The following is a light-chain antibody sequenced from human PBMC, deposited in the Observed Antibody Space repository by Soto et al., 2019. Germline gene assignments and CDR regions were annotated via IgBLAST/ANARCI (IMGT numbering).Light chain of an antibody. CDR3: HSYDSSLSASV. V-gene: IGLV1-40*01. CDR2: GTT. Sequence: ALTQTPSVSGAPGQRVTISCTGRSSNIGAGYDVHWYQHLPGTAPKLLIYGTTNRPSGVPDRFSGSKSGISASLAITGLQAEDEADYYCHSYDSSLSASVFGAGTKVTVL. CDR1: SSNIGAGYD. J-gene: IGLJ1*01.